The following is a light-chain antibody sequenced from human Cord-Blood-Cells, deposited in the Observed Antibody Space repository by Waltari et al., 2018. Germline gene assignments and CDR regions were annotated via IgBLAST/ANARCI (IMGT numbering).Light chain of an antibody. CDR3: QQYGSSPYT. V-gene: IGKV3-20*01. CDR2: GAS. Sequence: EIVLTQSPGTLSLSTGERATLSCRASQSVSSSYLAWYQQKTGQAPRLLIYGASSRATGIPDRFIGSGSGTDFTLTISRLEPEDFAVYYCQQYGSSPYTFGQGTKLEIK. CDR1: QSVSSSY. J-gene: IGKJ2*01.